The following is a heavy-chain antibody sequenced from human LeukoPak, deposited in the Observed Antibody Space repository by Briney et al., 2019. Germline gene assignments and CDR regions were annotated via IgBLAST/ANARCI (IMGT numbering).Heavy chain of an antibody. D-gene: IGHD1-20*01. J-gene: IGHJ4*01. CDR2: ISAYNGNT. Sequence: ASVKVSCMASGYTFTSYGISWVRQAPGQGLEWMGWISAYNGNTNYAQKLQGRVTMTTDTSTSTAYMELRSLRSDDTAVYYCARDNERNWNDDHEIDYWGQGTLVTVSS. CDR3: ARDNERNWNDDHEIDY. CDR1: GYTFTSYG. V-gene: IGHV1-18*01.